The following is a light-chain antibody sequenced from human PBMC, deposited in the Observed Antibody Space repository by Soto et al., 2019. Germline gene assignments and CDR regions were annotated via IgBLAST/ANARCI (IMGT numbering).Light chain of an antibody. J-gene: IGKJ4*01. Sequence: DIQMTQSPSTLSASVGDIVTITCRASQSISNWLAWYQQKPGKAPKLLIYDASSLESGVPSRFSGSGSGTDFTLTINSLQSEDFAIYYCQHYANWPLTFGGGTKVDIK. CDR1: QSISNW. V-gene: IGKV1-5*01. CDR3: QHYANWPLT. CDR2: DAS.